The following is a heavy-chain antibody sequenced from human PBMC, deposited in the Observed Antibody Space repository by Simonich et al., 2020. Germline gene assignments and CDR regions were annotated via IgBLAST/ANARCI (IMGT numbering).Heavy chain of an antibody. CDR2: ISSRRSYI. V-gene: IGHV3-21*01. D-gene: IGHD1-26*01. Sequence: EVQLVESGGGLVKPGGSLRLSCAASGFTFSSYSMNWVRQAPGKVLELVSSISSRRSYIYYADSVKGRFTISRDNAKNSLYLQMNSLRAEDTAVYYCARGIVGASGAFDIWGQGTMVTVSS. J-gene: IGHJ3*02. CDR1: GFTFSSYS. CDR3: ARGIVGASGAFDI.